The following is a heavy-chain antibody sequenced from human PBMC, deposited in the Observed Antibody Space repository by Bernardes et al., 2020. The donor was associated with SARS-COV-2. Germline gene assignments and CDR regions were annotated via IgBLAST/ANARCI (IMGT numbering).Heavy chain of an antibody. CDR3: ARGPLTQVWYQLPDGNWFDP. J-gene: IGHJ5*02. V-gene: IGHV4-34*01. CDR1: GGSFSGYY. D-gene: IGHD2-2*01. Sequence: SETLSLTCAVYGGSFSGYYWSWIRQPPGKGLEWIGEINHSGSTNYNPSLKSRVTISVDTSKNQFSLKLSSVTAADTAVYYCARGPLTQVWYQLPDGNWFDPWGQGTLVTVSS. CDR2: INHSGST.